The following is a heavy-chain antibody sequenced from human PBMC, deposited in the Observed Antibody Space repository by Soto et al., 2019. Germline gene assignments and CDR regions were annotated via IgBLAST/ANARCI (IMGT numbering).Heavy chain of an antibody. Sequence: TLSLTCTVSGGSISSYFWSWIRQPPGRGLEWIGYIHYSGSTHYNPSLKSRVGISIGTSKTQFSLTLGSVTAADTAVYYCARHRFGLDCWGQGTLVTVSS. D-gene: IGHD3-10*01. CDR3: ARHRFGLDC. CDR1: GGSISSYF. J-gene: IGHJ4*02. CDR2: IHYSGST. V-gene: IGHV4-59*08.